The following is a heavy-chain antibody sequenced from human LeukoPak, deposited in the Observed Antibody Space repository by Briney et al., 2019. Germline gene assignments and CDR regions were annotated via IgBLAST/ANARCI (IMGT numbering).Heavy chain of an antibody. D-gene: IGHD2-2*01. J-gene: IGHJ6*02. Sequence: SQTLSLTCTVSGGSISSAGYHWSWIRQHPGKGLEWSGNIYYSGSTFYNPSLKSRITISVDTSKNQFSLKLSSVTAADTAVYYCARVEVPAAMYYYYGMDVWGQGTTVTVSS. CDR2: IYYSGST. CDR1: GGSISSAGYH. CDR3: ARVEVPAAMYYYYGMDV. V-gene: IGHV4-31*03.